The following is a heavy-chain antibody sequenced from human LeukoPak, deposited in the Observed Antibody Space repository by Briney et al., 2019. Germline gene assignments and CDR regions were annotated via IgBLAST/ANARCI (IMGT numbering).Heavy chain of an antibody. CDR3: AVRAGSYWFDP. Sequence: ASVKVSCKASGYVFTSYDINWVRQATGQGLEWMGWMIPDSGNTGYAQKFQGRVTMTRNTSTNTAYLELSSLRSDDTAVYYCAVRAGSYWFDPWGQGTLVTVSP. CDR1: GYVFTSYD. J-gene: IGHJ5*02. D-gene: IGHD1-26*01. V-gene: IGHV1-8*01. CDR2: MIPDSGNT.